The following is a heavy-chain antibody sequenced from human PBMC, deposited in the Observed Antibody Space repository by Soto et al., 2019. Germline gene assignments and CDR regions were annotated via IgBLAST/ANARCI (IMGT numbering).Heavy chain of an antibody. Sequence: QVQLVESGGGVVQPGRSLRLSCAASGFTFSAYGMHWVRQAPGKGLEWVAVISYDGSNKYYADSVKGRFTISRDNSKNTLYLQMNSLRAEYTAVYFCAKVTFSGDYYYSYGLDVWGQGTTVTVSS. CDR2: ISYDGSNK. CDR3: AKVTFSGDYYYSYGLDV. CDR1: GFTFSAYG. D-gene: IGHD1-26*01. V-gene: IGHV3-30*18. J-gene: IGHJ6*02.